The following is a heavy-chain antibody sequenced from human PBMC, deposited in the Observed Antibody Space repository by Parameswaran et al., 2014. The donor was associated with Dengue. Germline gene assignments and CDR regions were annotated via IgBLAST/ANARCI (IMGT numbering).Heavy chain of an antibody. CDR3: ARGGPTHYYDSSGYYTRRNDY. CDR2: INHSGST. Sequence: VRQAPGKGLEWIGEINHSGSTNYNPSLKSRVTISVDTSKNQFSLKLSSVTAADTAVYYCARGGPTHYYDSSGYYTRRNDYWGQGTLVTVSS. J-gene: IGHJ4*02. V-gene: IGHV4-34*01. D-gene: IGHD3-22*01.